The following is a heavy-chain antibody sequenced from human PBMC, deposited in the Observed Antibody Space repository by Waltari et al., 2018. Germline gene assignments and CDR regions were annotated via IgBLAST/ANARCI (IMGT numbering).Heavy chain of an antibody. CDR3: AGYWRRSSGWEGGGYYYGMDV. V-gene: IGHV1-18*01. Sequence: QVQLVQSGAEVKKPGASVKVSCKASGYTFTSYGISWVRQAPGHGLEWMGWISASNGNTHYAQKLQCSCTMTTDPSPIAAYWDVRSRRSDDTAVYYCAGYWRRSSGWEGGGYYYGMDVWGQGTTVTVSS. D-gene: IGHD6-19*01. CDR1: GYTFTSYG. J-gene: IGHJ6*02. CDR2: ISASNGNT.